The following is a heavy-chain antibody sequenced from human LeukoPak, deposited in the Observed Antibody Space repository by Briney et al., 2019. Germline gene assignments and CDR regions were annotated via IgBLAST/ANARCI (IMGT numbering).Heavy chain of an antibody. D-gene: IGHD3-10*01. V-gene: IGHV3-48*03. J-gene: IGHJ4*02. Sequence: GGSLRLSCAASGFTFSSYEMNWVRQAPGKGLEWVSYISSSGSTIYYADSVKGRFTISRDNAKNSLYLQMNSLRAEDTAVYYCARDNYYGSGSYLDYGGKGTLVTVSS. CDR2: ISSSGSTI. CDR3: ARDNYYGSGSYLDY. CDR1: GFTFSSYE.